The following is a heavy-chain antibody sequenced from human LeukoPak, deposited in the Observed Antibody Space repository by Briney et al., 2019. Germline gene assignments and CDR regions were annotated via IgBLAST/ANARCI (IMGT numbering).Heavy chain of an antibody. CDR3: ARDLVTADY. D-gene: IGHD2-21*02. Sequence: PGGSLRLSCAASGFTFSDYYMNWIRQAPGKGLEWLSYISGSGTTFYYADSVKGQFTISRDNAKNSLYLQMNSLRAEDTAVYYCARDLVTADYWGQGTLVTVSS. CDR1: GFTFSDYY. V-gene: IGHV3-11*04. CDR2: ISGSGTTF. J-gene: IGHJ4*02.